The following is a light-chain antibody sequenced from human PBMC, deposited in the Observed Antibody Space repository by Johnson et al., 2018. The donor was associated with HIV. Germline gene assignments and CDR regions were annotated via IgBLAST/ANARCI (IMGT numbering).Light chain of an antibody. J-gene: IGLJ1*01. CDR1: SSNIGNNY. CDR3: GTWDSSLRVGF. CDR2: DNN. V-gene: IGLV1-51*01. Sequence: QSVLTQPPSVSAAPGQKVTISCSGSSSNIGNNYVSWYQQVPGTAPKLLIYDNNKRPSGIPDRISGSKSGTSATLGITGLQTVDEADYYCGTWDSSLRVGFFGTGTKVTVL.